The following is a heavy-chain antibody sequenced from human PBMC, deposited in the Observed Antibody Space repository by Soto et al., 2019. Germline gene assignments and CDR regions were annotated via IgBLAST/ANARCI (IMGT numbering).Heavy chain of an antibody. CDR2: ISSSSSYI. D-gene: IGHD3-10*01. Sequence: GGSLRLSCAASGFTFSSYSMNWVRQAPGKGLEWVSSISSSSSYIYYADSVKGRFTISRDNAKNSLYLQMNSLRAEDTAVYYCARDYYGSGSRSYGMDVWGQGTTVTVSS. V-gene: IGHV3-21*01. CDR3: ARDYYGSGSRSYGMDV. J-gene: IGHJ6*02. CDR1: GFTFSSYS.